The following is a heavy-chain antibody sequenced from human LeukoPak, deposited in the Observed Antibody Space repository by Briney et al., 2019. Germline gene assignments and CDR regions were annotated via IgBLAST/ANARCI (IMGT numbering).Heavy chain of an antibody. CDR2: MDYSGNT. CDR1: GGSINSANYY. CDR3: ARVRSTGVNYRGLFDP. D-gene: IGHD2-8*02. V-gene: IGHV4-31*03. J-gene: IGHJ5*02. Sequence: SETLPLTCTVSGGSINSANYYWSWIRQNPGRGLEWIGYMDYSGNTYYNPALTSRVTISLATSKDHFSLKLSSVTAADTAIYYCARVRSTGVNYRGLFDPWGQGALVTVSS.